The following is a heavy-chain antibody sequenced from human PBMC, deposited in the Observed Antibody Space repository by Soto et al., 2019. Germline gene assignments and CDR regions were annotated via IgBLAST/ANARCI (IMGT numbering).Heavy chain of an antibody. CDR3: ARDSSPSRDSSSYNYYMDV. J-gene: IGHJ6*03. CDR1: GGSMSGHY. V-gene: IGHV4-59*11. D-gene: IGHD6-6*01. CDR2: IYDSWST. Sequence: SETLSLTCTVSGGSMSGHYWSWIRQPPGKGLEWIGYIYDSWSTMYNPSLASRVTISRDTSKGQFFLRLSSVTAADTAVYYCARDSSPSRDSSSYNYYMDVWGKGTTVTVSS.